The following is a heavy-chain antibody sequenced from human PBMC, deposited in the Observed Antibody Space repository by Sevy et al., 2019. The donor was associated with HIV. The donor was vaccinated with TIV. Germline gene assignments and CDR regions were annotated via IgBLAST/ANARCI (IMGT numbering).Heavy chain of an antibody. J-gene: IGHJ6*02. CDR1: GFTVSSNY. D-gene: IGHD3-10*01. V-gene: IGHV3-53*01. Sequence: GGSLRLSCAASGFTVSSNYMSWVRQAPGKGLEWVSVIYSGGRTYYADSVKGRFTISRDNSKNTLYLQMNSLRAEDTAGYYCAREVRGGYFYYGMDVWGQGTTVTVSS. CDR2: IYSGGRT. CDR3: AREVRGGYFYYGMDV.